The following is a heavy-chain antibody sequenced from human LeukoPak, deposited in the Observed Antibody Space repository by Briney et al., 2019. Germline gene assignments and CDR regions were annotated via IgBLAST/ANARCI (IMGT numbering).Heavy chain of an antibody. D-gene: IGHD5-18*01. V-gene: IGHV3-74*01. J-gene: IGHJ4*02. CDR3: ARGKRGYSYGFDY. Sequence: GGSLRLSCAASGFTLSSYWMHWVRQAPGRGLVWVSRINSDGSSTSYADSVKGRFTISRDNAKNTLYLQMNSLRAEDTAVYYCARGKRGYSYGFDYWGQGTLVTVSS. CDR1: GFTLSSYW. CDR2: INSDGSST.